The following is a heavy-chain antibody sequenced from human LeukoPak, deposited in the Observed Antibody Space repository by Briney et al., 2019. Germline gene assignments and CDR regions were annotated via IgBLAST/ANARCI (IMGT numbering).Heavy chain of an antibody. CDR1: GFTFSSYS. CDR2: ISSSSSYI. J-gene: IGHJ5*02. V-gene: IGHV3-21*01. Sequence: GGSLRLSCAASGFTFSSYSMNWVRQAPGKGLEWVSCISSSSSYIYYADSVKGRFTISRDNAKNSLYLQMNSLRAEDTAVYYCARDCVGYYYDSSGYWTWGQGTLVTVSS. D-gene: IGHD3-22*01. CDR3: ARDCVGYYYDSSGYWT.